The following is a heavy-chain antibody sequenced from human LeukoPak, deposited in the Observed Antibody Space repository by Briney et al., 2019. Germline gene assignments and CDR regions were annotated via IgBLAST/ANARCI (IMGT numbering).Heavy chain of an antibody. V-gene: IGHV3-7*01. CDR2: IKQDGSEK. CDR3: ARDNPRSYYYYMDV. Sequence: PGGSLRLSCAASGFTVSSNYMSWVRQAPGKGREWVANIKQDGSEKYYVNSVKGRFTISRDNAKNSLYLQMNSLRAEDTAVYYCARDNPRSYYYYMDVWGKGTTVTVSS. CDR1: GFTVSSNY. J-gene: IGHJ6*03. D-gene: IGHD1-14*01.